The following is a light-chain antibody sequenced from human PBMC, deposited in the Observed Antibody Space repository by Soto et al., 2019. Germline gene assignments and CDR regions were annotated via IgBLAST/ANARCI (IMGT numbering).Light chain of an antibody. Sequence: EIVMTQSPATLSVSPGERATLSCRASQSVSSNLAWYQQKPGQAPRLLIYDASNRATGIPDRFSGSGSGTDFTLTISSLQSEDFAVYYCQQYNNWPAITFGQGTRLEIK. CDR3: QQYNNWPAIT. CDR2: DAS. J-gene: IGKJ5*01. CDR1: QSVSSN. V-gene: IGKV3D-15*01.